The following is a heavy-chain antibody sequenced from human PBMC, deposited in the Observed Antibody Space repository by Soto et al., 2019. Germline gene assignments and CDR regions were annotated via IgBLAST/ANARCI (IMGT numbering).Heavy chain of an antibody. Sequence: EVQLVESGGGLVQPGGSLRISCAASGFTFSSYWMHWVRHAPGKGLLWVSRMNSDGTTTNYADSVKGRFTISRDNAKNTLHLQMDSLRAEDTEVYYCVRGSSGWYGVDSWGQGTLVNVSS. D-gene: IGHD6-19*01. CDR3: VRGSSGWYGVDS. V-gene: IGHV3-74*01. J-gene: IGHJ4*02. CDR2: MNSDGTTT. CDR1: GFTFSSYW.